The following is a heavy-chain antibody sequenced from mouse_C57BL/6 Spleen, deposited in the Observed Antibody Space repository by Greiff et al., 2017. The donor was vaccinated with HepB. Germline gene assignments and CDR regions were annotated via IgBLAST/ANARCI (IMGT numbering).Heavy chain of an antibody. J-gene: IGHJ4*01. CDR3: ARFLSHAMDY. CDR2: IYPRSGNT. Sequence: QVQLKESGAELARPGASVKLSCKASGYTFTSYGISWVKQRTGQGLEWIGEIYPRSGNTYYNEKFKGKATLTADKSSSTAYMELRSLTSEDSAVYFCARFLSHAMDYWGQGTSVTVSS. CDR1: GYTFTSYG. V-gene: IGHV1-81*01. D-gene: IGHD2-3*01.